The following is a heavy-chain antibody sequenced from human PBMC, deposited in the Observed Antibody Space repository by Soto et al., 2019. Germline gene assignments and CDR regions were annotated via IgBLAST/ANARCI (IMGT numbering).Heavy chain of an antibody. CDR2: ISGSGGST. Sequence: EVQLLESGGGLVQPGGSLRLSCAASGFTFSSYAMSWVRQAPGKGLEWVSAISGSGGSTYYADSVKGRFTISRDNSKNSRYMPMSSLRAEDTAVYYCATCIGYCGGASGDWGTQYYFDYWGQGTLVTVSS. J-gene: IGHJ4*02. CDR3: ATCIGYCGGASGDWGTQYYFDY. D-gene: IGHD2-15*01. CDR1: GFTFSSYA. V-gene: IGHV3-23*01.